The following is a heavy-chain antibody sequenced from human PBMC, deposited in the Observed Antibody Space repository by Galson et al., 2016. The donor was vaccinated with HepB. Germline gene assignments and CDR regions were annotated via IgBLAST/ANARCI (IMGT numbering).Heavy chain of an antibody. CDR3: ARNWDLPFDH. V-gene: IGHV3-7*01. J-gene: IGHJ4*02. CDR1: GFTFSLYW. CDR2: INQDGSEK. Sequence: SLRLSCAASGFTFSLYWMTWVRQAPGKGLEWVANINQDGSEKYYVDSVKGRFTISRDNAKNSLYLQMYSLRADDTAVYSCARNWDLPFDHWGQGNLVTVSS. D-gene: IGHD1-26*01.